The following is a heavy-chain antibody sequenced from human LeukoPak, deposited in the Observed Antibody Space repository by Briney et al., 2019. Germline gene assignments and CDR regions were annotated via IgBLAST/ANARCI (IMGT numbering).Heavy chain of an antibody. V-gene: IGHV3-20*04. D-gene: IGHD1-26*01. CDR2: ISWNGGST. J-gene: IGHJ4*02. CDR3: ARGSGSYSTYFDF. Sequence: GGSLRLSCASSGFNFGDYGMTWVRQSPGEGLEVVSGISWNGGSTGYVDSVKGRFTISRDNANNSLYLQMNSLRGEDTALYYCARGSGSYSTYFDFWGQGTLVTVSS. CDR1: GFNFGDYG.